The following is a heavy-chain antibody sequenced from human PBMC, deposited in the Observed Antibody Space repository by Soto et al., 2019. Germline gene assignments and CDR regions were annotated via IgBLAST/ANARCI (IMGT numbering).Heavy chain of an antibody. Sequence: PGESLKISCEGSGYIFTNQWINWVRQVPGKGLGWMGNIDPSDSHTNYSPSFQGHVTISIDKSIRTAYLQWTRLKASDTAIYYCASGRWNLHFHYWGQGSLVTVSS. CDR2: IDPSDSHT. J-gene: IGHJ4*02. D-gene: IGHD2-15*01. CDR1: GYIFTNQW. V-gene: IGHV5-10-1*01. CDR3: ASGRWNLHFHY.